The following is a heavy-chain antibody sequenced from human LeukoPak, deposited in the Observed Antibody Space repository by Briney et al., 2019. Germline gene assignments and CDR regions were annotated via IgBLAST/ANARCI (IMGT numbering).Heavy chain of an antibody. Sequence: ASVKVSCKASGYTFTGYYMHWVRQAPGQGLEWMGWINPNSGGTNYAQKFQGRVTMTRDTSISTAYMELSRLRSDDTAVYYCARSTGEAYYFDYWGQGILVTVSS. CDR1: GYTFTGYY. J-gene: IGHJ4*02. D-gene: IGHD7-27*01. V-gene: IGHV1-2*02. CDR2: INPNSGGT. CDR3: ARSTGEAYYFDY.